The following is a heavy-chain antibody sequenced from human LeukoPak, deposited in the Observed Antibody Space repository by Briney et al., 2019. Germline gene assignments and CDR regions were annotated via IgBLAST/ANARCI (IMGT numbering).Heavy chain of an antibody. Sequence: ASVKVSCKASGYTFTSYDINWVRQATGQGLEWMGRMNPNSGNTGYAQKLQGRVTMTTDTSTSTAYMELRSLRSDDTAVYYCARDTSIVGVSHYWGQGTLVTVSS. CDR1: GYTFTSYD. D-gene: IGHD1-26*01. V-gene: IGHV1-8*01. CDR3: ARDTSIVGVSHY. J-gene: IGHJ4*02. CDR2: MNPNSGNT.